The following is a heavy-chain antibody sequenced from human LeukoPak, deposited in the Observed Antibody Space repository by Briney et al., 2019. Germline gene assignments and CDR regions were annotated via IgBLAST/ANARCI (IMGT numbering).Heavy chain of an antibody. D-gene: IGHD6-13*01. Sequence: GGSLRLSCAASGFTFSSYGMHWVRQAPGKGLEWVAVISYDGSNKYYADSVKGRFTISRDNSKNTLYLQMNSLRAEDTAVCYCAKGRSSSWYYFDYWGQGTLVTVSP. CDR1: GFTFSSYG. CDR2: ISYDGSNK. CDR3: AKGRSSSWYYFDY. V-gene: IGHV3-30*18. J-gene: IGHJ4*02.